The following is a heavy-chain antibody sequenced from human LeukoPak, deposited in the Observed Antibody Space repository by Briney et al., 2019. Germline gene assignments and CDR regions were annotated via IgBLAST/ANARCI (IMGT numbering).Heavy chain of an antibody. Sequence: GASVKVSCKASGYTFTGYYMHWVRQAPGQGLEWMGWINPNSGGTNYAQKFQGRVTMTRDTSISTAYMELSRLRSDDTAVYYCASWMTNLYYDSSGYSPGAFDIWGQGTMVTVSS. J-gene: IGHJ3*02. CDR2: INPNSGGT. V-gene: IGHV1-2*02. D-gene: IGHD3-22*01. CDR1: GYTFTGYY. CDR3: ASWMTNLYYDSSGYSPGAFDI.